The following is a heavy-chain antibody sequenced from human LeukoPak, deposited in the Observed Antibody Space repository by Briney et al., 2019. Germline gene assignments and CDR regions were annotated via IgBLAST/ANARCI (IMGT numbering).Heavy chain of an antibody. CDR2: IYHSGST. V-gene: IGHV4-38-2*02. D-gene: IGHD6-13*01. J-gene: IGHJ3*02. CDR3: AIPRRSYSSWYYAFDI. Sequence: SETLSLTCTVSGYSISSGYYWGWIRQPPGKGLEWIGSIYHSGSTYYNPSLKSRVTISVDTSKNQFSLKLSSVTAADTAVYYCAIPRRSYSSWYYAFDIWGQGTMVTVSS. CDR1: GYSISSGYY.